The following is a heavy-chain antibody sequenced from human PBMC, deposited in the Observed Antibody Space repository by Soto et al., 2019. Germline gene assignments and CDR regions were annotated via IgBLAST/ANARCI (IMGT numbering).Heavy chain of an antibody. V-gene: IGHV1-8*01. CDR2: MNPNSGNT. J-gene: IGHJ6*02. D-gene: IGHD3-16*02. CDR1: GYTFTSYD. CDR3: ARIIMITFGGAIVIPERDYYGMDV. Sequence: ASVKVSCKASGYTFTSYDINWVRQATGQGLEWMGWMNPNSGNTGYAQKFQGRVTMTRNTSISTAYMELSSLRSEDTAVYYCARIIMITFGGAIVIPERDYYGMDVWGQGTTVTVSS.